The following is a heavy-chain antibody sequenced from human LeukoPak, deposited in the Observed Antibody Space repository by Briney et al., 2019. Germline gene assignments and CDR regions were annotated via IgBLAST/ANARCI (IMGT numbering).Heavy chain of an antibody. J-gene: IGHJ4*02. CDR2: MYYSGST. CDR1: GGSISSYY. V-gene: IGHV4-59*01. D-gene: IGHD3-22*01. Sequence: PSETLSLTCTVSGGSISSYYWSWIRQPPGKGLEWIGYMYYSGSTNHNPSLKSRVTISVDTSKNQFSLKLNSVTAADTAVYYCARGVRRPLNVGVTYFDYWGQGTLVTVSS. CDR3: ARGVRRPLNVGVTYFDY.